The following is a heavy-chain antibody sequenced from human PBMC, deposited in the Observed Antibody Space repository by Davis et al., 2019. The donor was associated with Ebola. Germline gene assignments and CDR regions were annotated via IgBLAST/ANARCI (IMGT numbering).Heavy chain of an antibody. V-gene: IGHV3-49*04. CDR1: GFTFGDYA. Sequence: GESLKISCTASGFTFGDYAMSWVRQAPGKGLEWVGFIRSKAYGGTTEYAAPVKGRFTISRDDSKSIAYLQMNSLRAEDTAVYYCARAAEDGYNWFDPWGQGTLVTVSS. J-gene: IGHJ5*02. CDR2: IRSKAYGGTT. D-gene: IGHD5-24*01. CDR3: ARAAEDGYNWFDP.